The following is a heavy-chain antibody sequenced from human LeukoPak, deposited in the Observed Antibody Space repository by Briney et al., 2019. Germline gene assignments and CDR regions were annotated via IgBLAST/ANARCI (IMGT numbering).Heavy chain of an antibody. CDR3: ARQTAMGRSGDY. D-gene: IGHD5-18*01. Sequence: GESLKISCKGSGYSFANYFIAWVRQMPGKGLEWMGIIDPSDSETRYTPSFQGQVTISVDKSLTTAYLQWNSLKASDTAMYYCARQTAMGRSGDYWGQGTLVTVSS. CDR2: IDPSDSET. V-gene: IGHV5-51*01. J-gene: IGHJ4*02. CDR1: GYSFANYF.